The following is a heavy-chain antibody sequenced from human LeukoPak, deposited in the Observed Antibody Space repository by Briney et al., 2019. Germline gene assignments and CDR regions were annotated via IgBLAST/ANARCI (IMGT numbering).Heavy chain of an antibody. CDR3: ARGNGIVVVTRSAFDI. J-gene: IGHJ3*02. V-gene: IGHV4-59*12. Sequence: SETLSLTCTVSGGSISSYYWSWIRQPPGKGLEWFGYIYYSGSTNYNPPLKSRVTISVDTSKNQFSLKLSSVTAADTAVYYCARGNGIVVVTRSAFDIWGQGTMVTVSS. CDR2: IYYSGST. CDR1: GGSISSYY. D-gene: IGHD3-22*01.